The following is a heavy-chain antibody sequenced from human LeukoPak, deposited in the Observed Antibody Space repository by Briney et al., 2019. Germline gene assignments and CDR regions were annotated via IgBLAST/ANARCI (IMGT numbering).Heavy chain of an antibody. CDR1: GYTFTGYY. D-gene: IGHD4-17*01. CDR3: ARAYADSGDYEAY. Sequence: ASVKVSCKASGYTFTGYYMHWVRQAPGQGLEWMGWINPNSGGTDYAQKFQGRVTMTRDTSISTAYMELSRLRSDDTAVYYCARAYADSGDYEAYWGQGTLVTVSS. CDR2: INPNSGGT. J-gene: IGHJ4*02. V-gene: IGHV1-2*02.